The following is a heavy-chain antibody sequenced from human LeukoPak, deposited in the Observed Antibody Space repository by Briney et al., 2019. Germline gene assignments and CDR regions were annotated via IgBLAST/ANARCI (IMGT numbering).Heavy chain of an antibody. V-gene: IGHV1-69*05. Sequence: EASVKVSCKASGGTFSSYAISWVRQAPGQGLEWMGRIIPIFGTANYAQKFQGRVTITTDESTGTAYMELSSLRSEDTAVYYCARGSVATTVFDYWGQGTLVTVSS. CDR3: ARGSVATTVFDY. D-gene: IGHD1-26*01. CDR2: IIPIFGTA. J-gene: IGHJ4*02. CDR1: GGTFSSYA.